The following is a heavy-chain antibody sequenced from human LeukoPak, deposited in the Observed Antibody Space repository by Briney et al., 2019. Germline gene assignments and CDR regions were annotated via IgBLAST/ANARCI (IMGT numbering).Heavy chain of an antibody. CDR2: IWYDGSNK. V-gene: IGHV3-33*01. Sequence: GRSLRLSCAASGFTFSSYGMHWVRQAPGKGLEWVAVIWYDGSNKYYADSVKGRFTISRDNSKNTLYLQMNSLRAEDTAVYYCARDSSGWEGGFDYWGQGTLVTVSS. CDR1: GFTFSSYG. CDR3: ARDSSGWEGGFDY. D-gene: IGHD6-19*01. J-gene: IGHJ4*02.